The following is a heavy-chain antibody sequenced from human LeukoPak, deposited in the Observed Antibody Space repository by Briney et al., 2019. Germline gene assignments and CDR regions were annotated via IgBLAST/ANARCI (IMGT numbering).Heavy chain of an antibody. Sequence: ASVKVSCKASGYTFTSYGISWVRQAPGQGLEWMGWISAYNGDTNYAQNVQGRVTMTTDTSTSTAYMELRSLRSDDTAVYYCARDPSNSSGWRTWFDPWGQGTQVTVSS. D-gene: IGHD6-19*01. CDR2: ISAYNGDT. V-gene: IGHV1-18*01. CDR3: ARDPSNSSGWRTWFDP. J-gene: IGHJ5*02. CDR1: GYTFTSYG.